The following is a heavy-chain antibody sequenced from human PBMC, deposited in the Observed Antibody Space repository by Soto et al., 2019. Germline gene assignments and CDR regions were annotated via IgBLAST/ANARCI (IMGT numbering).Heavy chain of an antibody. D-gene: IGHD5-18*01. J-gene: IGHJ4*02. V-gene: IGHV3-21*01. CDR3: ARVLPHTKRGYSYGLVDY. CDR1: GFTFSSYS. CDR2: ISSSSSYI. Sequence: PGGSLRLSCAASGFTFSSYSMNWVRQAPGKGLEWVSSISSSSSYIYYADSVKGRFTISRDNAKNSLYLQMNSLRAEDTAVYYCARVLPHTKRGYSYGLVDYWGQGTLVTAPQ.